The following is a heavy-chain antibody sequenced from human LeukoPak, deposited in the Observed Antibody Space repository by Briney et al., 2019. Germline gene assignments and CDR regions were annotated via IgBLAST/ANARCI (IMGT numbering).Heavy chain of an antibody. CDR3: ARDRRYDSSGYYYRGDAFDI. CDR1: GGTFSSYA. Sequence: GASVKVSCKASGGTFSSYAISCVRQAPEQGREWRGRIIPILGIANYAQKSQGRVTITADKSTSTAYMELSSLRSEDTAVYYCARDRRYDSSGYYYRGDAFDIWGQGTMVTVSS. D-gene: IGHD3-22*01. CDR2: IIPILGIA. V-gene: IGHV1-69*04. J-gene: IGHJ3*02.